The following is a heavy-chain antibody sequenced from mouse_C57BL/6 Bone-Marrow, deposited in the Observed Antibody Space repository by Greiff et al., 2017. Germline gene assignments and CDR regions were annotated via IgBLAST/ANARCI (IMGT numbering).Heavy chain of an antibody. Sequence: EVQLVESGGDLVKPGGSLKLSCAASGFTFSSYGMSWVRQTPDKRLEWVATISSGGSYTYYPDSVKGRFTISRDNAKNTLYLQMSSLKSEDTAMYYCARQPGSVDYWGQGTTLTVSS. CDR3: ARQPGSVDY. J-gene: IGHJ2*01. D-gene: IGHD2-2*01. CDR1: GFTFSSYG. CDR2: ISSGGSYT. V-gene: IGHV5-6*01.